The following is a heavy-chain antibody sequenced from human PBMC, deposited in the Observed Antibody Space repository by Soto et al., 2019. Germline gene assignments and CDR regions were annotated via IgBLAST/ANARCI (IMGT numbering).Heavy chain of an antibody. CDR2: VSGDGRDT. CDR1: GFTFSSYA. D-gene: IGHD2-2*01. Sequence: EVQLLESGGGLVQPGGSLRLSCAASGFTFSSYAMNWVRQAPGKGLEWVSAVSGDGRDTYYADAVKGRFTISRDNSKNTLFLQMNGRRVEDTAVYYCARRSTSCCQNFDSWGQGTLVTVSS. J-gene: IGHJ4*02. CDR3: ARRSTSCCQNFDS. V-gene: IGHV3-23*01.